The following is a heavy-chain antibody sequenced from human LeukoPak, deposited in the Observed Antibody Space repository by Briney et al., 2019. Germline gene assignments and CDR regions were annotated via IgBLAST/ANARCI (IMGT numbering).Heavy chain of an antibody. V-gene: IGHV3-9*03. Sequence: PGGSVRLSCAASGFTFDDYAMHWVRQAPGKGLEWVSGISWNSGTIGYADSVKGRFTISRDNAKNSLYLQMNSLRAEDMALYYCAKDQGRNYYYYMDVWGKGTTVTVSS. J-gene: IGHJ6*03. CDR3: AKDQGRNYYYYMDV. CDR1: GFTFDDYA. CDR2: ISWNSGTI.